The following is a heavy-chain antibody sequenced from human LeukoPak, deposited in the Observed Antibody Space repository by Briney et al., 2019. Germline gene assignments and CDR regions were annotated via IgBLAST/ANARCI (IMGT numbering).Heavy chain of an antibody. CDR2: INHNGNVN. CDR3: ARDSLNPVLLDYYDSSGYYYYYYGMDV. D-gene: IGHD3-22*01. Sequence: GGSLRLSCAASGFTFSSYWMNWARQAPGKGLEWVASINHNGNVNYYVDSVKGRFTISRDNAKNSLYLQMNSLRAEDTAVYYCARDSLNPVLLDYYDSSGYYYYYYGMDVWGQETTVTVSS. V-gene: IGHV3-7*01. J-gene: IGHJ6*02. CDR1: GFTFSSYW.